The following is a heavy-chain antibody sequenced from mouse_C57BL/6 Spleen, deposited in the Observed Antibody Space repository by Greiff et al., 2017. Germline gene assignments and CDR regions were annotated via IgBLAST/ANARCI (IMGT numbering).Heavy chain of an antibody. D-gene: IGHD2-2*01. Sequence: QVQLQQPGAELVRPGTSVKLSCKASGYTFTSYWLHWVKQRPGQGLAWIVVIDPSDSYTNYNQKFKGKATLTVDTSSSTAYMQLSSLTSEDSAVYYCARVTTMVTSWFAYWGQGTLVTVAA. V-gene: IGHV1-59*01. J-gene: IGHJ3*01. CDR3: ARVTTMVTSWFAY. CDR2: IDPSDSYT. CDR1: GYTFTSYW.